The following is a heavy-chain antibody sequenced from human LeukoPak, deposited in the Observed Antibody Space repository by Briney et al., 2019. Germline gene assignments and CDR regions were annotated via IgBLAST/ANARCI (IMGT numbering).Heavy chain of an antibody. J-gene: IGHJ4*02. Sequence: ASVKVSCKASGYTFTSYGISWVRQAPGQGLEWMGWISAYNGNTNYAQKLQGRVTMTTDTSTSAAYMELRSLRSDDTAVYYCARGIDYYDSRIKGGFFDYWGQGTLVTVSP. D-gene: IGHD3-22*01. CDR1: GYTFTSYG. CDR3: ARGIDYYDSRIKGGFFDY. CDR2: ISAYNGNT. V-gene: IGHV1-18*01.